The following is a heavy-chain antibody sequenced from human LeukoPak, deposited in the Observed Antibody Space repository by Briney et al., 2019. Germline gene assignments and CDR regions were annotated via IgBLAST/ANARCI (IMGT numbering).Heavy chain of an antibody. Sequence: PGGSLRLSCAASGFTFSSYGMHWVRQAPGKGLEWVAVISYDGSNKYYADSVKGRFTISRDNSKNTLYLQMNSLRAEDTAVYYCAKLGGYGSGSYYPENIFDYWGQGTPVTVSS. CDR1: GFTFSSYG. D-gene: IGHD3-10*01. CDR3: AKLGGYGSGSYYPENIFDY. CDR2: ISYDGSNK. V-gene: IGHV3-30*18. J-gene: IGHJ4*02.